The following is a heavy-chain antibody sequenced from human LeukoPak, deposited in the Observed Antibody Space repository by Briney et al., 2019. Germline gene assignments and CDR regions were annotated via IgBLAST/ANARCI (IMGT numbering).Heavy chain of an antibody. CDR2: ISAYNGNT. CDR1: GFTFTSSA. Sequence: ASVKVSCKASGFTFTSSAMQWVRQAPGQGLEWMGWISAYNGNTNYAQKLQGGVTMTTDTSTSTAYMELRSLRSDDTAVYYCARAPGRTYSSGWYWVGNRDWFDPWGQGTLVTVSS. J-gene: IGHJ5*02. V-gene: IGHV1-18*01. CDR3: ARAPGRTYSSGWYWVGNRDWFDP. D-gene: IGHD6-19*01.